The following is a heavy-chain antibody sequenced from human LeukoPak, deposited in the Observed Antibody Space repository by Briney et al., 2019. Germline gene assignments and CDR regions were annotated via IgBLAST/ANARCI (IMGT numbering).Heavy chain of an antibody. CDR2: IIPIFGTA. CDR3: ARGQGLWFGETYRPIYYYYMDV. D-gene: IGHD3-10*01. J-gene: IGHJ6*03. CDR1: GGTFSSYA. Sequence: GASVKVSCKASGGTFSSYAISWVRQAPGQGLEWMGGIIPIFGTANYAQKFQGRVTITADESTSTAYMELSSLRSEDTAVYYRARGQGLWFGETYRPIYYYYMDVWGKGTTVTVSS. V-gene: IGHV1-69*13.